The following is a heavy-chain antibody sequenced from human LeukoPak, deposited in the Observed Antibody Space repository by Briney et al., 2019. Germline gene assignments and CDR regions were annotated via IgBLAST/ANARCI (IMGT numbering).Heavy chain of an antibody. Sequence: ASVKVSCKASGYTFTNYVVHWVRQAPGQRPEWMGYINAGNGDTKYSKNFQDRVTITRDTSASTAYMEVSSLTSEDTALYSCVRDDCAADACYLGGYWGQGTLVTVSS. J-gene: IGHJ4*02. CDR1: GYTFTNYV. CDR2: INAGNGDT. V-gene: IGHV1-3*01. CDR3: VRDDCAADACYLGGY. D-gene: IGHD2-21*02.